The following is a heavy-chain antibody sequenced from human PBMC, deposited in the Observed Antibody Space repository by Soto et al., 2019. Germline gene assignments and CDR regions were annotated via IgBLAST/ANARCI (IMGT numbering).Heavy chain of an antibody. CDR1: GFTVSSNY. V-gene: IGHV3-53*01. CDR2: IYSGGST. CDR3: ARARSTAAGLFDY. D-gene: IGHD6-13*01. Sequence: GGSLRLSCAAAGFTVSSNYMSWVRQAPGKGLEWVSAIYSGGSTYYADSVKGRFTISRDNSKNTLYLQMNSLRAEDTAVYYCARARSTAAGLFDYWGLGTLVTVSS. J-gene: IGHJ4*02.